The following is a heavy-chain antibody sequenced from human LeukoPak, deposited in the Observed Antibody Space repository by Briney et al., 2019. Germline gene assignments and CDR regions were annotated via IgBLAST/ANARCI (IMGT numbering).Heavy chain of an antibody. Sequence: GGSLRLSCAASGLMFSTSGMHWVRQAPGKGLEWVAFIQYDGSEIYYADSLKGRFTISRDNSKNTLYLQMNSLRAEDAAVYYCAKDGGDWGFDYWGQGTLVTVSS. CDR1: GLMFSTSG. J-gene: IGHJ4*02. D-gene: IGHD2-21*02. V-gene: IGHV3-30*02. CDR2: IQYDGSEI. CDR3: AKDGGDWGFDY.